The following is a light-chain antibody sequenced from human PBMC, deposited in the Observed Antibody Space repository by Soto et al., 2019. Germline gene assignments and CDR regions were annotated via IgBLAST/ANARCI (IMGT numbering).Light chain of an antibody. CDR2: GAT. V-gene: IGKV1-9*01. CDR1: QGISSF. J-gene: IGKJ5*01. Sequence: IQLTQSPSSLSASVGERVTITCRASQGISSFLAWYRQEPGKAPKLLISGATTLQSGVPSRFSGSGPGTNFTLTISSLQPEDFATYYCQQFKSYVSFGQGTRLEIK. CDR3: QQFKSYVS.